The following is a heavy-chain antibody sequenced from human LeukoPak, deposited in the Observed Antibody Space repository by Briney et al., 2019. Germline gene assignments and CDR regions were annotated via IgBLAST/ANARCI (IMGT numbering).Heavy chain of an antibody. CDR2: MNPNSGNT. Sequence: ASVKVSCKASGYTFTSYDINWVRQATGQGLEWMGWMNPNSGNTGYAQKFQGRVTMTRDMSTSTVYMELSSLRSEDTAVYYCASSGSGYNFHDYWGQGTLVTVSS. J-gene: IGHJ4*02. CDR3: ASSGSGYNFHDY. D-gene: IGHD5-12*01. CDR1: GYTFTSYD. V-gene: IGHV1-8*01.